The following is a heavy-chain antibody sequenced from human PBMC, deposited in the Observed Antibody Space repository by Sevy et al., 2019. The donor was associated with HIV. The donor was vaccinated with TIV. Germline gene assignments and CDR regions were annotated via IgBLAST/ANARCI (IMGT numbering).Heavy chain of an antibody. J-gene: IGHJ4*02. Sequence: SETLSLTCTVSGGSVSSSLYSWGWVRQSPGKGLEWIGSICAYSGRTFYNPSVKSRVTISVDTPNNQFSLKLTSVTAAETAVYYCARKGNGYNQYFFDYWGQGTLVTVSS. CDR1: GGSVSSSLYS. CDR2: ICAYSGRT. D-gene: IGHD5-12*01. CDR3: ARKGNGYNQYFFDY. V-gene: IGHV4-39*01.